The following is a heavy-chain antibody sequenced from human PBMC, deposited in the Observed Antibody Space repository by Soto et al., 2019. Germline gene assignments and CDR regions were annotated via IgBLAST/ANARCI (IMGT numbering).Heavy chain of an antibody. V-gene: IGHV3-66*01. CDR1: GFTFSSYA. CDR2: IYSGGTT. J-gene: IGHJ4*02. CDR3: AREPRSPIPDSPGVIQQAAY. Sequence: PGGSLRLSCAASGFTFSSYAMSWVRQAPGKGLEWVAVIYSGGTTYHADSVKGRFSISRDNSKNTLYLQMNSLRAEDTAMYYCAREPRSPIPDSPGVIQQAAYWGQGTLVTVSS. D-gene: IGHD3-10*01.